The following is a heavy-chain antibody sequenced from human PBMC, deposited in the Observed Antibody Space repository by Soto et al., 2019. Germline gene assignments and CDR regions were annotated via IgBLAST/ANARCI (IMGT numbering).Heavy chain of an antibody. CDR2: IIPLFGTP. D-gene: IGHD3-10*01. V-gene: IGHV1-69*01. J-gene: IGHJ4*02. Sequence: QVQLVQSGAEVKKPGSSVKVSCKASGGIFSTYAISWLRQAPGQGLEWMGGIIPLFGTPNYAQRFQGRVIITADETTSTAYMDLSSLRTEDTAVYYCARSRDVYGSRNYSTRIDFWGQGTLVTVSS. CDR3: ARSRDVYGSRNYSTRIDF. CDR1: GGIFSTYA.